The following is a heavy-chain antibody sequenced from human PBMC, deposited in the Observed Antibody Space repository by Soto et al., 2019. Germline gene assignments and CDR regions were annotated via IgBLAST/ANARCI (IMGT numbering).Heavy chain of an antibody. CDR1: GGSVRAPDW. CDR3: ARVRQGCSANNCYCEH. Sequence: PSETLSLTCTLSGGSVRAPDWWNWVRQSPDKGLEWIAEVHISGHSNYNPSLRSRVSVSIDSSKNQFYLNLNSVTAADTAIYYCARVRQGCSANNCYCEHWGHGNKVHVSS. V-gene: IGHV4-4*02. CDR2: VHISGHS. J-gene: IGHJ1*01. D-gene: IGHD1-1*01.